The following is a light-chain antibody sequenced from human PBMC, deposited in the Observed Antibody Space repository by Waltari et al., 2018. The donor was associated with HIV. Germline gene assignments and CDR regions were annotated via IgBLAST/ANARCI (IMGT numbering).Light chain of an antibody. Sequence: QPVLTQPPSASASRAASVTLPCPLSSEPCCYGVDRFQERPGKALRIPMRVGAGGIVGSKGDGIPDRFSVFDAGLNRYLIIKNIQEDDEGDYHCGANHGSENNFVYVFGAGTRVTVL. CDR1: SEPCCYG. V-gene: IGLV9-49*01. CDR3: GANHGSENNFVYV. CDR2: VGAGGIVG. J-gene: IGLJ1*01.